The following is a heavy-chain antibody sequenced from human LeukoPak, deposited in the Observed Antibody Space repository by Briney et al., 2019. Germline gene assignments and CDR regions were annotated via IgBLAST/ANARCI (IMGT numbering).Heavy chain of an antibody. Sequence: SVKVSCKASGGTFSSYAISWVRQAPGQGLEWMGRTIPILGIANYAQKFQGRVTITADKSTSTAYMELSSLRSEDTAVYYCAKTYYYDSSGYSRDAFDIWGQGTMVTVSS. V-gene: IGHV1-69*04. CDR1: GGTFSSYA. CDR2: TIPILGIA. J-gene: IGHJ3*02. D-gene: IGHD3-22*01. CDR3: AKTYYYDSSGYSRDAFDI.